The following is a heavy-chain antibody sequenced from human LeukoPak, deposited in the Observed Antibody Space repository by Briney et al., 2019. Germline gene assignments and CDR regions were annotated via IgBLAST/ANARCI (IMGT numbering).Heavy chain of an antibody. V-gene: IGHV1-3*01. CDR1: GYTFTSYA. CDR2: INAGNGNT. CDR3: ARAGMATTGSFDY. D-gene: IGHD5-24*01. Sequence: ASVKVSCKASGYTFTSYAMHWVRQAPGQRLEWMGWINAGNGNTKYSQKFQGRVTITRDTSASTAYMELSSLRSEDTAVYYCARAGMATTGSFDYWGQGTLVTVSS. J-gene: IGHJ4*02.